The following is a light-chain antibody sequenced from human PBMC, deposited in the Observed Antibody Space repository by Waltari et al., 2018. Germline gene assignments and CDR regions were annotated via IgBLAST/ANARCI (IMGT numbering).Light chain of an antibody. CDR1: RWHSSNV. V-gene: IGLV4-69*01. CDR2: VNSDGRH. J-gene: IGLJ3*02. Sequence: QLVVTQSPSASAPLGALVKLTRTLSRWHSSNVIAWLQQRPEKGPRYLTKVNSDGRHSKGAEIPDRFSCSSSGAERYLTISSLQSDDEADYYCETGGHGTWVFGGGTKLTVL. CDR3: ETGGHGTWV.